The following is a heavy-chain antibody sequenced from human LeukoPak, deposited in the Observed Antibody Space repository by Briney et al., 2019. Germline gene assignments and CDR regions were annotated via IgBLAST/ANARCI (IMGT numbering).Heavy chain of an antibody. CDR3: ARDANAGYSVNWFDP. V-gene: IGHV3-7*03. D-gene: IGHD5/OR15-5a*01. J-gene: IGHJ5*01. CDR1: GFTFSRHW. CDR2: IKQDGSEK. Sequence: GGSLRLSCAASGFTFSRHWMSWVRQAPGKGLEWVANIKQDGSEKHYVDSVKGRFTISRDNAKNSQYLQMDSLRAEDTAIYYCARDANAGYSVNWFDPWGQGTPVTVSS.